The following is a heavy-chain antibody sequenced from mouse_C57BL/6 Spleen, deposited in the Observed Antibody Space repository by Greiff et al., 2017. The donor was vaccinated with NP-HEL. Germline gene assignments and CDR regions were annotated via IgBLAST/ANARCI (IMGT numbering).Heavy chain of an antibody. CDR1: GFNIKDDY. V-gene: IGHV14-4*01. Sequence: EVQRVESGAELVRPGASVKLSCTASGFNIKDDYMHWVKQRPEQGLEWIGWIDPENGDTEYASKFQGKATITADTSSNTAYLQLSSLTSEDTAVYYCTTSAQATFAYWGQGTLVTVSA. D-gene: IGHD3-2*02. J-gene: IGHJ3*01. CDR2: IDPENGDT. CDR3: TTSAQATFAY.